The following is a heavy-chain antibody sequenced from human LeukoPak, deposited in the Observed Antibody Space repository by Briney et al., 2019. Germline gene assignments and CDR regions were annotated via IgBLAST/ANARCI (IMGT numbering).Heavy chain of an antibody. CDR3: AKDLGYCSGGSCYVFDY. D-gene: IGHD2-15*01. Sequence: GRSLRLSCAASGFTFSSYGVHWVRQAPGKGLEWVAVISYDGSNKYYADSVKGRFTISRDNSKNTLYLQMNSLRAEDTAVYYCAKDLGYCSGGSCYVFDYWGQGTLVTVSS. CDR1: GFTFSSYG. J-gene: IGHJ4*02. V-gene: IGHV3-30*18. CDR2: ISYDGSNK.